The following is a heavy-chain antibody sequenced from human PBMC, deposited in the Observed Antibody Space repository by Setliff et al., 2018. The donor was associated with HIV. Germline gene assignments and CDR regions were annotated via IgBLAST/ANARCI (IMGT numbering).Heavy chain of an antibody. Sequence: PSETLSLICTVSGGSIRSNDWWSWVRQPPGKGLELIGEIHHSGSTNYNPSLKSRVTISVDKSKNQFSLKLNSMTAADTAVYYCARARTIDYWSDSLAFWGQGTLVTVSS. CDR1: GGSIRSNDW. V-gene: IGHV4-4*02. CDR2: IHHSGST. D-gene: IGHD3-3*01. J-gene: IGHJ4*02. CDR3: ARARTIDYWSDSLAF.